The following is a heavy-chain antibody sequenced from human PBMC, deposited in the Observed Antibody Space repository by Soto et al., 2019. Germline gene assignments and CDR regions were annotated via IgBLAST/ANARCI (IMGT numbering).Heavy chain of an antibody. CDR1: GCTFSAYL. Sequence: PGVSLRLSCAASGCTFSAYLMSLVRKAPGKGLDWVSSITSSGGGTYYADSVKGPFTVSRDNSKNTVYLQMNSLRDEDTAVYYCAKLTAAWGQGTLVTAPQ. CDR2: ITSSGGGT. J-gene: IGHJ4*02. D-gene: IGHD6-13*01. V-gene: IGHV3-23*01. CDR3: AKLTAA.